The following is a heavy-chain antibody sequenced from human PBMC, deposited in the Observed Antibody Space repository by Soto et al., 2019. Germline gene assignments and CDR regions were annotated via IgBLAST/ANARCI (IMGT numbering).Heavy chain of an antibody. V-gene: IGHV4-31*03. Sequence: QVQLQESGPGLVKPSQTLSLTCTVSGGSISSGGYYWSWLRQHPGKGLEWNGYIYYSGSTDYNPSLKSRVTISVDTSKNQFSLKLSSVTAADTAVYYCARDRGYSRPYYYSGMYVWGQGTTVTVSS. CDR3: ARDRGYSRPYYYSGMYV. CDR1: GGSISSGGYY. J-gene: IGHJ6*02. CDR2: IYYSGST. D-gene: IGHD3-22*01.